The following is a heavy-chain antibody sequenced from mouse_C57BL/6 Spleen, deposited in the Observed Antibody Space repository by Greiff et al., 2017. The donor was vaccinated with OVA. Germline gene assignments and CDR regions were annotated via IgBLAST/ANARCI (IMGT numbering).Heavy chain of an antibody. CDR3: ARGRSMVTTR. D-gene: IGHD2-2*01. CDR1: GFTFSDYG. J-gene: IGHJ2*01. V-gene: IGHV5-17*01. Sequence: EVQLVESGGGLVKPGGSLKLSCAASGFTFSDYGMHWVRQAPEKGLEWVAYISSGSSTIYYADTVKGRFTISRDKATNTLFLQRTSLRSEDTAMYYCARGRSMVTTRWGQGTTLTVSS. CDR2: ISSGSSTI.